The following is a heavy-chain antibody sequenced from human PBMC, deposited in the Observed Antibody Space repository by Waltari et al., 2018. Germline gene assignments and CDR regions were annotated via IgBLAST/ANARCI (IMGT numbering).Heavy chain of an antibody. D-gene: IGHD6-19*01. CDR3: VREVFGSGWRESYFFDY. Sequence: EVQLVESGGGMLRPGGALRLSCAAAGFTFNVPALHWVRQVPGKGLEWVSGINWSGARTSYADAVMGRFTVSRDNAMNSLYLEMSSLRAEDTALYYCVREVFGSGWRESYFFDYWGQGTVVTVSS. CDR2: INWSGART. CDR1: GFTFNVPA. V-gene: IGHV3-20*04. J-gene: IGHJ4*02.